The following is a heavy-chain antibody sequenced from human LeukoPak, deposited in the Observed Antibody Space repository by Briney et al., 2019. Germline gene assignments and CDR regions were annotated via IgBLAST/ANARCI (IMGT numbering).Heavy chain of an antibody. J-gene: IGHJ2*01. D-gene: IGHD3-22*01. CDR1: GGSFSGYY. V-gene: IGHV4-34*01. CDR2: INHSGST. CDR3: ARSNDSSGKGVWYFDL. Sequence: SETLSLTCAVYGGSFSGYYWSWIRQPPGKGLEWIGEINHSGSTNYNPSLKSRVTISVDTSKNQFSLKLSSVTAADTAVYYCARSNDSSGKGVWYFDLWGRGTLVTVSS.